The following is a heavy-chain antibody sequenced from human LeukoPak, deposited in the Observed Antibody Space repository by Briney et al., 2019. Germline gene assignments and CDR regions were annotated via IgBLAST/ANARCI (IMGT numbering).Heavy chain of an antibody. Sequence: SGGSLRLSCAASGFTFSSYSMNWVRQAPGKGLEWVSSISSSSSYIYYADSVKGRFTIPRENAKNSLYLQMNSLRAEDTAVYYCAREREGYYYDSSGYYPDAFDICGQGTMVTVSS. D-gene: IGHD3-22*01. CDR3: AREREGYYYDSSGYYPDAFDI. CDR1: GFTFSSYS. V-gene: IGHV3-21*01. J-gene: IGHJ3*02. CDR2: ISSSSSYI.